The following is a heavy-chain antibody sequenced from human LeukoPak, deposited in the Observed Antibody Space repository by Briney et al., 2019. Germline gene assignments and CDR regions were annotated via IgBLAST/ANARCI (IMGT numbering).Heavy chain of an antibody. Sequence: GGSLRLSCAASRFTFSSYWMSWVRQAPGKGLEWVANIKQDGSEKYYVDSVKGRFTISRDNAKNSLYLQMNSLRAEDTAVYYCARRNYYDSSGYIDYWGQGTLVTVSS. J-gene: IGHJ4*02. CDR3: ARRNYYDSSGYIDY. D-gene: IGHD3-22*01. V-gene: IGHV3-7*01. CDR2: IKQDGSEK. CDR1: RFTFSSYW.